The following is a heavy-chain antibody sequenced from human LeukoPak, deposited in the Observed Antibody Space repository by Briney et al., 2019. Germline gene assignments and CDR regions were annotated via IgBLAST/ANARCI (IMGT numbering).Heavy chain of an antibody. V-gene: IGHV4-34*01. CDR2: INHSGST. D-gene: IGHD3/OR15-3a*01. J-gene: IGHJ3*02. Sequence: SETLSLTCTVSGGSISSYYWSWIRQPAGKGLEWIGEINHSGSTDYNPSLKSRVTISVDTSKNQFSLKLSSVTAADTAVYYCARGMDAFDIWGQGTMVTVSS. CDR3: ARGMDAFDI. CDR1: GGSISSYY.